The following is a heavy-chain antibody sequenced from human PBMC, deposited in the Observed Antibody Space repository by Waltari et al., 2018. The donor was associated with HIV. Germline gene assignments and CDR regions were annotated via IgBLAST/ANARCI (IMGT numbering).Heavy chain of an antibody. CDR2: SRSNANGYTT. D-gene: IGHD2-15*01. CDR1: GFTLSDHY. Sequence: EVQLVESGGGLVQPGGSLRLSCAASGFTLSDHYMDWVRQALGKGLEGVGRSRSNANGYTTEYAASVEGRFSISRDEASNSAYLQMNSLKTEDTAVYFCGRGAAGSVSDYWGPGTLVTVSS. V-gene: IGHV3-72*01. CDR3: GRGAAGSVSDY. J-gene: IGHJ4*02.